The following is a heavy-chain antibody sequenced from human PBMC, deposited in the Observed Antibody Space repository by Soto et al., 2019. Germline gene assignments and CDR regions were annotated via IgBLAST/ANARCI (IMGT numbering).Heavy chain of an antibody. CDR3: ARDPGAATFDY. D-gene: IGHD1-26*01. J-gene: IGHJ4*01. Sequence: QVPLVQPGAEVKEPGASVKVSCKASGYSFSSYDVSWVRQAPGQGLEWIGWINPYNGNTLNAQNLQGRVTLTTDTSTSTAYMELRSLRSDDTAIYYCARDPGAATFDYWGQGTLVTVSS. V-gene: IGHV1-18*04. CDR1: GYSFSSYD. CDR2: INPYNGNT.